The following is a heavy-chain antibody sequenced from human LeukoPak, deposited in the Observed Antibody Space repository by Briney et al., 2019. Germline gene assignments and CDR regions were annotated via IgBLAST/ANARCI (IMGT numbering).Heavy chain of an antibody. J-gene: IGHJ4*02. V-gene: IGHV1-69*13. CDR3: ARDRCSSTSCYRYYFDY. Sequence: EASVKVSCKASGGTFSSYAISWVRQAPGQGLEWMGGIIPIFGTANYAQKFQGRVTITADESTSTAYMELSSLRSEDTAVYYCARDRCSSTSCYRYYFDYWGQGTLVTVSS. CDR1: GGTFSSYA. D-gene: IGHD2-2*01. CDR2: IIPIFGTA.